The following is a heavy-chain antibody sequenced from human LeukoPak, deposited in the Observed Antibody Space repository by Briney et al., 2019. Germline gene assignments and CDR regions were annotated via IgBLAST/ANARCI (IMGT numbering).Heavy chain of an antibody. Sequence: PSETLSLTCTVSGGSTSSYCWSWVRQPPGKGLEWIGYIFTSGSTDYNPSLKSRVTMSVDTSKNQLSMELRFLTAADTAVYYCATSHDVKTAPYDLWGQGTLVTVSS. D-gene: IGHD2-21*01. V-gene: IGHV4-4*09. J-gene: IGHJ5*02. CDR3: ATSHDVKTAPYDL. CDR2: IFTSGST. CDR1: GGSTSSYC.